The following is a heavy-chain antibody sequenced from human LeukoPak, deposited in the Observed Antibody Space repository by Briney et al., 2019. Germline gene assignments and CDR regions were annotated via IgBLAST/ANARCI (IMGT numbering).Heavy chain of an antibody. V-gene: IGHV4-34*01. Sequence: SSETLSLTCAVYGGSFSGYYWSWIRQPPGKGLEWIGEINHCGSTNYNPSLKSRVTISVDTSKNQFSLKLNSVDAADTAVFYCARGVNQILRELSLFNYWGQRTLVTVSS. D-gene: IGHD3-16*02. CDR1: GGSFSGYY. CDR2: INHCGST. CDR3: ARGVNQILRELSLFNY. J-gene: IGHJ4*02.